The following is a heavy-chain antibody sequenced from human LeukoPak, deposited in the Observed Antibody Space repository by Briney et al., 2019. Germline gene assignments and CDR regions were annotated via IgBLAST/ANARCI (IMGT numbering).Heavy chain of an antibody. CDR1: GGSFSGYY. Sequence: SETLSLTCAVYGGSFSGYYWSWIRQPPGKGLEWIGEINHSGSTNYNPSLKSRVTISVDTSKNQFSLKLSSVTAADTAVYYCARGWGAVALDYWGQGNPGHRLL. CDR2: INHSGST. J-gene: IGHJ4*02. CDR3: ARGWGAVALDY. D-gene: IGHD6-19*01. V-gene: IGHV4-34*01.